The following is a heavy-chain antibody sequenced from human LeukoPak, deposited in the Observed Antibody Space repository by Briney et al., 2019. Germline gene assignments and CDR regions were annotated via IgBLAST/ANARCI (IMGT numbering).Heavy chain of an antibody. Sequence: GGSLRLSCAASGFTFSSYSMNWVRQAPGKGLEWVSSISSSSSYIYYADSVKGRFTISRDNAKNSLYLQMNSLRAEDTAVYYCARVRAGELDYYYYYMDVWGKGTTVTVSS. J-gene: IGHJ6*03. CDR1: GFTFSSYS. CDR3: ARVRAGELDYYYYYMDV. V-gene: IGHV3-21*01. D-gene: IGHD3-10*01. CDR2: ISSSSSYI.